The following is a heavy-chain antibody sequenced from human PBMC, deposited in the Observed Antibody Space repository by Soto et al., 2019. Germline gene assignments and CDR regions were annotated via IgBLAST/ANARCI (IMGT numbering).Heavy chain of an antibody. J-gene: IGHJ6*02. CDR1: GGSISSYY. D-gene: IGHD5-12*01. Sequence: SETLSLTCTVSGGSISSYYWSWIRQPPGKGLEWIGYIYYSGSTNYNPSLKSRVTISVDTSKNQFSLKLSSVTAADTAVYYCARDNLWYSGYGDYYYYYGTDVWGQGTTVT. V-gene: IGHV4-59*01. CDR3: ARDNLWYSGYGDYYYYYGTDV. CDR2: IYYSGST.